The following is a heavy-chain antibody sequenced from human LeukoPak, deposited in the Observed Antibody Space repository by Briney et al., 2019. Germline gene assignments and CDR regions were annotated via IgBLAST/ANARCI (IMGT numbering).Heavy chain of an antibody. CDR3: AKDHGSGSYYNPNYYYGMDV. D-gene: IGHD3-10*01. Sequence: GGSLRLSCAASGFTFSSYAMSWVRQAPGKGLEWVSAISGSGGSTYYADSVKGRFTISRDNSKNTLYLQMNSLRAEDTAVYYCAKDHGSGSYYNPNYYYGMDVWGQGTTVTVSS. V-gene: IGHV3-23*01. CDR2: ISGSGGST. CDR1: GFTFSSYA. J-gene: IGHJ6*02.